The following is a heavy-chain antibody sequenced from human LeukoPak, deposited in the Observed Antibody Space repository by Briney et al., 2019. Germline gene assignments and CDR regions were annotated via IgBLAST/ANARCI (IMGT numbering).Heavy chain of an antibody. Sequence: SETLSLTCAVYGGSFSGYYWSWIRQPPGKGLEWIGEINHSGSTNYNPSLKSRVTISVDTSKNQFSLKLSSVTAADTAVYYRARLGYYYYYMDVWGKGTTVTISS. CDR3: ARLGYYYYYMDV. CDR1: GGSFSGYY. J-gene: IGHJ6*03. CDR2: INHSGST. D-gene: IGHD7-27*01. V-gene: IGHV4-34*01.